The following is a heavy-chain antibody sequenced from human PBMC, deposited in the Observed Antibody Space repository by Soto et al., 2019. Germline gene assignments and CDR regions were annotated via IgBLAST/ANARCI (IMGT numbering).Heavy chain of an antibody. J-gene: IGHJ5*02. CDR2: INHSGST. CDR3: ARGRFCSGGSCYRGLDWFDP. V-gene: IGHV4-34*01. D-gene: IGHD2-15*01. CDR1: GGSFSDYY. Sequence: SETLSLTCAVYGGSFSDYYWSWIRQPPGKGLEWIGEINHSGSTNYNPSLKSRATISVDTPKNQFSLKLSSVTAADTAVYYCARGRFCSGGSCYRGLDWFDPWGQGTLVTVSS.